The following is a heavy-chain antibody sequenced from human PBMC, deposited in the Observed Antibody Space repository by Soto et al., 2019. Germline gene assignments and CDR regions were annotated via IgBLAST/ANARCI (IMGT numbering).Heavy chain of an antibody. V-gene: IGHV4-31*03. CDR2: TYYIGSP. D-gene: IGHD1-26*01. J-gene: IGHJ6*02. Sequence: SETLSLTCTVSGDSISSGGSYWTWIRQHPGKGLEWIGYTYYIGSPYYNPSLQSRVTISVDTSKNQVSLKLSSVTAADTAVYYCARAGGTVAAINFYGLDVWGQGTTVTV. CDR1: GDSISSGGSY. CDR3: ARAGGTVAAINFYGLDV.